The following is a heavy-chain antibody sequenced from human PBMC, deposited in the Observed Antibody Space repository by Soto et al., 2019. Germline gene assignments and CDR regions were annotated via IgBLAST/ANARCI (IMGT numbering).Heavy chain of an antibody. CDR3: AGVKSEISDILTGYHRVAS. CDR2: IYNSGRT. V-gene: IGHV4-61*08. Sequence: QVQLQESGPGLVKPSETLSLTCTVSGDSVRRGDYSWNWIRQAPGQGLEWNGFIYNSGRTNYNPPLKSRVTISVDTSKNHFSLTLSAVAAADTAVYYCAGVKSEISDILTGYHRVASWGQGSLVTVSA. D-gene: IGHD3-9*01. CDR1: GDSVRRGDYS. J-gene: IGHJ5*01.